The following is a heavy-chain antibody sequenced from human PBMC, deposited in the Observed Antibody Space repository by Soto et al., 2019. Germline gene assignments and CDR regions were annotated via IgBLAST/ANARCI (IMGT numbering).Heavy chain of an antibody. D-gene: IGHD2-2*01. CDR2: ISWNSGSI. Sequence: EVQLVESGGGLVQPGRSLRLSCAASGFTFDDYDMHWVRQAPGKGLEWVSGISWNSGSIGYADSVKDRFTISRDNAKNSLCLQMTTLRAEATALYASAKGGQLLSERGGYWGQANVFTISS. J-gene: IGHJ4*02. V-gene: IGHV3-9*01. CDR3: AKGGQLLSERGGY. CDR1: GFTFDDYD.